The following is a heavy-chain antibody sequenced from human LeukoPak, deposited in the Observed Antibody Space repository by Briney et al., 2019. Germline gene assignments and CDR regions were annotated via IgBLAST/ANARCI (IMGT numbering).Heavy chain of an antibody. CDR2: LSDNT. CDR1: GFTFSSYW. Sequence: GGSLRLSCAASGFTFSSYWMSWVRQAPGKGLQWVSTLSDNTYYADSVRGRFSISGDSSEHTLYLQMNSLRAEDTAVYFCARSRGPGSHWFDPWGQGTLVTVSS. D-gene: IGHD3-10*01. CDR3: ARSRGPGSHWFDP. J-gene: IGHJ5*02. V-gene: IGHV3-23*01.